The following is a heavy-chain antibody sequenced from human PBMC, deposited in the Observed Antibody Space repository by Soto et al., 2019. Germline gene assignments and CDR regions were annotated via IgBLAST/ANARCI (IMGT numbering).Heavy chain of an antibody. CDR2: ISWNSGSI. J-gene: IGHJ3*02. CDR3: AKDIGGAVAGTGGAFDI. Sequence: GGSPRLSCAASGFTFDDYAMHWVRQAPGKGLEWVSGISWNSGSIGYADSVKGRFTISRDNAKNSLYLQMNSLRAEDTALYYCAKDIGGAVAGTGGAFDIWGQGTMVTVSS. D-gene: IGHD6-19*01. V-gene: IGHV3-9*01. CDR1: GFTFDDYA.